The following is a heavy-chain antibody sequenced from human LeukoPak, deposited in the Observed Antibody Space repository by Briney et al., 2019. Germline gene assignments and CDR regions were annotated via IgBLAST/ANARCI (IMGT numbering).Heavy chain of an antibody. Sequence: ASVKVSCKASGYTFISYGISWVRQAPGQGLEWMGRINPNSGGTNYAQKFQGRVTMTRDTSISTAYMELSRLRSDDTAVYYCARIYYSSSWYFAVVPGDYYYGMDVWGQGTTVTVSS. CDR1: GYTFISYG. CDR3: ARIYYSSSWYFAVVPGDYYYGMDV. CDR2: INPNSGGT. D-gene: IGHD6-13*01. J-gene: IGHJ6*02. V-gene: IGHV1-2*06.